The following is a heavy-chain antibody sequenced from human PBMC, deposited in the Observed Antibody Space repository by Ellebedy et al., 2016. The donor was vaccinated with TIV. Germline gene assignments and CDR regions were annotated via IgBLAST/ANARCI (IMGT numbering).Heavy chain of an antibody. J-gene: IGHJ4*02. D-gene: IGHD3-10*01. CDR3: ALPPDYYGSGSFDY. CDR1: GFTFRNYL. CDR2: IKQHGNEQ. V-gene: IGHV3-7*03. Sequence: GESLKISCAASGFTFRNYLMSWVRQAPGKGLEWVASIKQHGNEQYYVDSVKGRFTISRDNAQNSLSLQMNSLRVDDTAVYFCALPPDYYGSGSFDYWGQGTLVTVSS.